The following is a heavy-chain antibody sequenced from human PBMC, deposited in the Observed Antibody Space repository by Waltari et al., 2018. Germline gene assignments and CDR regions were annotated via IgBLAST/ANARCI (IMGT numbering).Heavy chain of an antibody. CDR2: INHSGST. V-gene: IGHV4-34*01. CDR3: ARGGRTVTAWGRNWFDP. D-gene: IGHD4-4*01. Sequence: QVQLQQWGAGLLKTSETLSLTCAVYGGSFSGYYWSWIRQPPGKGLEWIGEINHSGSTNYNPSLKSRVTISVDTSKNQFSLKLSSVTAADTAVYYCARGGRTVTAWGRNWFDPWGQGTLVTVSS. CDR1: GGSFSGYY. J-gene: IGHJ5*02.